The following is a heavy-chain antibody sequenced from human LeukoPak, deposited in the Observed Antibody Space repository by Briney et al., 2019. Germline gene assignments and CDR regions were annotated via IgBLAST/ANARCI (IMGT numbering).Heavy chain of an antibody. CDR1: GYTFTSYY. J-gene: IGHJ4*02. V-gene: IGHV1-46*01. CDR3: ARDVSWLGFDY. Sequence: ASVKVSCKASGYTFTSYYMHWARQAPGQGREWMGIINPSGGSTSYAQKFQGRVTMTRDTSTSTVYMELSSLRSEDTAVYYCARDVSWLGFDYWGQGTLVTVSS. CDR2: INPSGGST. D-gene: IGHD6-19*01.